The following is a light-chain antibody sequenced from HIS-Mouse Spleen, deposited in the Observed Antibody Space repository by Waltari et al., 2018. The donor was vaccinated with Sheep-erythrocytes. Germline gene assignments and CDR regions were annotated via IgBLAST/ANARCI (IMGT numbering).Light chain of an antibody. CDR1: QSISSY. CDR2: AAS. J-gene: IGKJ3*01. Sequence: DIQMTQSPSSLSASVGDRVTLTCRASQSISSYLNWYQQKPGKAPKLLIYAASSLQSGVPSRFSGSGSGTDFTLTISSLQPEDVATYYCQQSYSTPQFTFGPGTKVDIK. V-gene: IGKV1-39*01. CDR3: QQSYSTPQFT.